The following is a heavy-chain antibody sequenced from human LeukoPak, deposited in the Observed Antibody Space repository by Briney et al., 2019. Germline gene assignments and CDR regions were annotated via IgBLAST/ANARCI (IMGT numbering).Heavy chain of an antibody. Sequence: PSETLSLTCIVSGGSISTYYWSWIRQPPRKGLEWIGHIYYSGSTNYNPSLKSRVTIAVDTSKNHFSLKLSSVTAADTAVYYCTRNYDSSGYTTFGYWGRGTLVTVSS. J-gene: IGHJ4*02. CDR1: GGSISTYY. CDR2: IYYSGST. V-gene: IGHV4-59*01. CDR3: TRNYDSSGYTTFGY. D-gene: IGHD3-22*01.